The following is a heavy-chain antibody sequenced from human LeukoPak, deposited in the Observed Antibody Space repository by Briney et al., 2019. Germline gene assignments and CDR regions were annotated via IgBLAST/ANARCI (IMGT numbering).Heavy chain of an antibody. CDR3: ARRTEYYDSSGSLEY. Sequence: GGSLRLSCGTYGFSFSSFAMHWVRQSPGKGLEWEAFIRYDGTTTYYADSVKGRFTISRDSSNDILHLEMNSLRTEDTAVYYCARRTEYYDSSGSLEYWGQGTQVTVSS. D-gene: IGHD3-22*01. CDR1: GFSFSSFA. CDR2: IRYDGTTT. V-gene: IGHV3-30*02. J-gene: IGHJ4*02.